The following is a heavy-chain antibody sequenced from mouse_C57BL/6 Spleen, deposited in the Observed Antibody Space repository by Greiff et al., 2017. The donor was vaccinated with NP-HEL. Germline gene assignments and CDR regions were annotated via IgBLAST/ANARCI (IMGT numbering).Heavy chain of an antibody. D-gene: IGHD1-1*02. CDR1: GYSITSGYY. V-gene: IGHV3-6*01. CDR3: ARGGTGYYAMDY. J-gene: IGHJ4*01. CDR2: ISYDGSN. Sequence: DVKLQESGPGLVKPSQSLSLTCSVTGYSITSGYYWNWIRQFPGNKLEWMGYISYDGSNNYNPSLKNRISITRDTSKNQFFLKLNSVTTEDTATYYCARGGTGYYAMDYWGQGTSVTVSS.